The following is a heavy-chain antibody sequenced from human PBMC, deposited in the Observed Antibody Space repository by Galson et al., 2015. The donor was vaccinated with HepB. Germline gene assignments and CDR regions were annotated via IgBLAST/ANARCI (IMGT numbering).Heavy chain of an antibody. Sequence: SVKVSCKASGYTFASYGISWVRQAPGQGLEWMGWITTYNGDTNYVQKFQGRVTMTTDTFTNTAYMELRSLRSDDTAVYYCVRGGTSGSYTSFDYWGQGTLVTVSS. CDR3: VRGGTSGSYTSFDY. D-gene: IGHD1-26*01. V-gene: IGHV1-18*04. J-gene: IGHJ4*02. CDR2: ITTYNGDT. CDR1: GYTFASYG.